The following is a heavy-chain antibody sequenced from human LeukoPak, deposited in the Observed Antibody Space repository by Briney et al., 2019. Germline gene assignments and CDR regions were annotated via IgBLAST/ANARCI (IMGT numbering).Heavy chain of an antibody. J-gene: IGHJ4*02. CDR1: GDSISTYY. Sequence: SETLSLTCTVSGDSISTYYWSWIRQSPGKGLEWIAYTYYRGTTNYNPSLKSRVTISADTSKTQFSLILSSVTAADTAVYYCVSSSPRYCTGGTCYSSRGFDYWGQGALVTVSS. CDR3: VSSSPRYCTGGTCYSSRGFDY. V-gene: IGHV4-59*01. D-gene: IGHD2-15*01. CDR2: TYYRGTT.